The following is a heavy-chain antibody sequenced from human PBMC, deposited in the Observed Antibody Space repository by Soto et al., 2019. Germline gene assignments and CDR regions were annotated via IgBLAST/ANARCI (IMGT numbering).Heavy chain of an antibody. CDR3: ARLRGRYYYYYGMDV. V-gene: IGHV5-51*01. CDR1: GHSFTSYW. Sequence: GESLKISCKGSGHSFTSYWIGWVRQMPGKGLEWMGIIYPGDSDTRYSPSFQGQVTISADRSISTAYLQWSSLKASDTAMYYCARLRGRYYYYYGMDVWGQGTTVTVSS. J-gene: IGHJ6*02. CDR2: IYPGDSDT.